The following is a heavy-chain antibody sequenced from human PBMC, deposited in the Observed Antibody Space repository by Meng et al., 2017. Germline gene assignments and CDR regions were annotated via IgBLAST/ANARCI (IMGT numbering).Heavy chain of an antibody. J-gene: IGHJ2*01. CDR3: ARAATVVTLPYWYFDL. V-gene: IGHV3-48*03. CDR1: GFTFSSYE. D-gene: IGHD4-23*01. Sequence: GGSLRLSCAASGFTFSSYEMNWVRQAPGKGLEWVSYISSSGSTIDYADSVKGRFTISRDNAKNSLYLQMNSLRAEDTAVYYCARAATVVTLPYWYFDLWGRGTLVTVSS. CDR2: ISSSGSTI.